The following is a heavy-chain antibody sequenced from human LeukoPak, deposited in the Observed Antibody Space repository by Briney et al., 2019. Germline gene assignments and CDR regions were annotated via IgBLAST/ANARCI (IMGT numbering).Heavy chain of an antibody. Sequence: GGSLRLSCEASGFTFSDYWMSWVRQAPGKGLEWVANIKEDGNEKYYVDSVKSRFTISRDNAKNAVYLQMNSLTAEDTAVYYCARGKLDFAFWGQGTLVTVSS. CDR2: IKEDGNEK. V-gene: IGHV3-7*01. J-gene: IGHJ4*02. CDR1: GFTFSDYW. CDR3: ARGKLDFAF. D-gene: IGHD3-9*01.